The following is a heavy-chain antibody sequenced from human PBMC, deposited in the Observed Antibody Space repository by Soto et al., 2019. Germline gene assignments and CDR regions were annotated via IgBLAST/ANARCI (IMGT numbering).Heavy chain of an antibody. J-gene: IGHJ4*02. CDR1: GGTFSSYA. V-gene: IGHV1-69*13. CDR2: IIPIFGTA. CDR3: ARDLRDFWSGYHDY. Sequence: GASVKVSCKASGGTFSSYAISWVRQAPGQGLEWMGGIIPIFGTANYAQKFQGRVTITADESTSTAYMELGSLRSEDTAVYYCARDLRDFWSGYHDYWGQGTLVTVSS. D-gene: IGHD3-3*01.